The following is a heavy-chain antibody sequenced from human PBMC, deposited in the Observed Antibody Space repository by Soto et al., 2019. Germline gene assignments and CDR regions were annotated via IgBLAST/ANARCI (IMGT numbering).Heavy chain of an antibody. CDR1: GGSISSGGYS. V-gene: IGHV4-30-2*01. J-gene: IGHJ5*02. D-gene: IGHD1-7*01. CDR2: IYHSGST. Sequence: QRQLQESGSGLVKPSKTLSLTCADSGGSISSGGYSWSWIRQPPGKGLEWIGYIYHSGSTYYNPSLKSRVTISVDRSKNQFSLKLSSETAADTAVYYCARTESGTFDPWGQGTLVTVSS. CDR3: ARTESGTFDP.